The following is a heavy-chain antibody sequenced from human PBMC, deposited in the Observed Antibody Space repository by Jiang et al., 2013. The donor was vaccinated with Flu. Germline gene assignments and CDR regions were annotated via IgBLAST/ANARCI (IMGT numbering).Heavy chain of an antibody. V-gene: IGHV2-5*01. CDR3: AHTIGIPSRKNYFIKKESYDSPTGPYGMDV. Sequence: KPTQTLTLTCTFSGFSLSTSGVGVGWIRQPPGKALEWLALIYWNDDKRYSPSLKSRLTITKDTSKNQVVLTMTNMDPVDTATYYCAHTIGIPSRKNYFIKKESYDSPTGPYGMDVWGQGTTVTV. CDR2: IYWNDDK. CDR1: GFSLSTSGVG. D-gene: IGHD3-22*01. J-gene: IGHJ6*02.